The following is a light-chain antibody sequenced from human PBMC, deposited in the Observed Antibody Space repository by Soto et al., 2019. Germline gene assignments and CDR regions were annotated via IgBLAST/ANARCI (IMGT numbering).Light chain of an antibody. CDR3: CSYAGSSTFYG. CDR1: SSDVGSYNL. V-gene: IGLV2-23*02. J-gene: IGLJ1*01. CDR2: EVS. Sequence: ALTQPASVSGSPGQSINISCAGTSSDVGSYNLVSWYQQHPGKAPKLMIYEVSKRPSGVSNRFSGSKSGNTASLTISGLQAEDEADYYCCSYAGSSTFYGFGTGTKVTVL.